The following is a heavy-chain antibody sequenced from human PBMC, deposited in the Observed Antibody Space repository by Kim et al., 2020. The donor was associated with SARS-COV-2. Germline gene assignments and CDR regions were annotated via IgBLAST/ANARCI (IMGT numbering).Heavy chain of an antibody. D-gene: IGHD2-21*01. CDR2: RPT. J-gene: IGHJ4*02. V-gene: IGHV3-74*01. CDR3: ARDVSGEDDH. Sequence: RPTHSPDSVKGRFTISRDNAENTLYLQINSLTGEDTAVYYCARDVSGEDDHWGQGTLVTVSS.